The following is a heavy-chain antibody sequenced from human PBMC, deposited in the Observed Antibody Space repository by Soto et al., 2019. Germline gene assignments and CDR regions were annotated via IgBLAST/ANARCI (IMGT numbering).Heavy chain of an antibody. V-gene: IGHV3-48*04. Sequence: GGXXRLSCXASGFTFSSYSMNWVRQAPGKGLEWGSYIGRSSSTIDYADFVKGRFTISRDNAKNSLYLQMNSLRAEDTALYSCVRLRYSGGSGNFDYWGQGTLVTVSS. D-gene: IGHD1-26*01. J-gene: IGHJ4*02. CDR3: VRLRYSGGSGNFDY. CDR1: GFTFSSYS. CDR2: IGRSSSTI.